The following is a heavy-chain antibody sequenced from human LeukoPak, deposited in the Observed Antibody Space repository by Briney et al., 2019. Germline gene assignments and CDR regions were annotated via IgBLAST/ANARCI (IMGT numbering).Heavy chain of an antibody. CDR3: ARDLSTMIVVVTPYDAFDI. D-gene: IGHD3-22*01. V-gene: IGHV1-2*02. CDR2: INPNSGGT. CDR1: GYTFTGYY. J-gene: IGHJ3*02. Sequence: ASVKVSCKASGYTFTGYYMHWVRQAPGQRVEWMGWINPNSGGTNYAQKFQGRVTMTRDTSISTAYMELSRLRSDDTAVYYCARDLSTMIVVVTPYDAFDIWGQGTMVTVSS.